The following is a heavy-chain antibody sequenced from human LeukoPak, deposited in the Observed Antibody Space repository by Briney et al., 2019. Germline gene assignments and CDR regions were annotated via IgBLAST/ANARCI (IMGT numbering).Heavy chain of an antibody. CDR2: IYSGGST. Sequence: PGGSLRLSCAASGFTLSSNYMSWVRQAPGKGLEWVSVIYSGGSTYYADSVKGRFTISRDNSKNTLYLQMNSLRAEDTAVYYCARSAAAGTALLDYWGQGTLVTVSS. J-gene: IGHJ4*02. CDR1: GFTLSSNY. CDR3: ARSAAAGTALLDY. D-gene: IGHD6-13*01. V-gene: IGHV3-53*01.